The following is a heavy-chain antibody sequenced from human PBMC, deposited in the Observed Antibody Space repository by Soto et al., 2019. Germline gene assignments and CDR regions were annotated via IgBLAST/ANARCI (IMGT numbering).Heavy chain of an antibody. Sequence: GGSLRLSCAASGFTFSSYGMHWVRQAPGKGLEWVAVIWYDGSNKYYADSVKGRFTISRDNSKNTLYLQMNSLRAEDTAVYYCARDPGYGSGSSMGDYYYYYGMDVWGQGTTVTVSS. CDR2: IWYDGSNK. D-gene: IGHD3-10*01. CDR1: GFTFSSYG. V-gene: IGHV3-33*01. J-gene: IGHJ6*02. CDR3: ARDPGYGSGSSMGDYYYYYGMDV.